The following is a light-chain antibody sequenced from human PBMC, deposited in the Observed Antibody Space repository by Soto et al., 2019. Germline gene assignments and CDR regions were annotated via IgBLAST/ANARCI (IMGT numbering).Light chain of an antibody. Sequence: DVVMTQSPLSLPVTLGQPASISCRSSRSLVYSYGNTSLNWFQHRPCQSPRPLIFEVSNRDSWVPDRFCGSASGSVVTLKISREEDEDVRVYYCMQGTHWPHTFGQGTKVETK. J-gene: IGKJ1*01. CDR1: RSLVYSYGNTS. CDR3: MQGTHWPHT. V-gene: IGKV2-30*01. CDR2: EVS.